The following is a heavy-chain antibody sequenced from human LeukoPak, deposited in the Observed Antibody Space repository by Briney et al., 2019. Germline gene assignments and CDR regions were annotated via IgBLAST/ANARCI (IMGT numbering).Heavy chain of an antibody. CDR2: IGIDSGNT. D-gene: IGHD5-24*01. V-gene: IGHV3-48*01. Sequence: GGPLRLSCTASGFTFSDYSMNWLRQSPGKGVEWISYIGIDSGNTNYADSVKRRFTISGDKAKNSLYLQMNSLRVEDTAVYYCARDYKYAFDNWGQGTLVTVSS. CDR3: ARDYKYAFDN. J-gene: IGHJ4*02. CDR1: GFTFSDYS.